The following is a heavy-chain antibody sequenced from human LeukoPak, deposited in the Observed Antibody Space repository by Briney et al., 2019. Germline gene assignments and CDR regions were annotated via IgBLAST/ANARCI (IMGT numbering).Heavy chain of an antibody. CDR2: INSDGNIT. Sequence: GGSLRLSCAASGFTFSNYWMHWVRQAPGKGPVWVSRINSDGNITTYADSEKGRFSISRDNAKNALYLQMNSLRAEDTAVYYCARELSGGSSRHFDYWGQGTLVTVSS. CDR3: ARELSGGSSRHFDY. J-gene: IGHJ4*02. CDR1: GFTFSNYW. D-gene: IGHD2-15*01. V-gene: IGHV3-74*01.